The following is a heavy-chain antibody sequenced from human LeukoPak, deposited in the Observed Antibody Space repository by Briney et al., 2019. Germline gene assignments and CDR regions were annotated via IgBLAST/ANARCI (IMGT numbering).Heavy chain of an antibody. CDR3: ARGPTDYGGPADFDY. V-gene: IGHV4-34*01. Sequence: SETLSLTCAVYGGSFSGYYWSWIRQPPGKGLEWIGEINHSGSTNYNPSLKSRVTISVDTSKNQFSLKLSSVTAADTAVYYCARGPTDYGGPADFDYWGRGTLVTVSS. CDR1: GGSFSGYY. J-gene: IGHJ4*02. D-gene: IGHD4-23*01. CDR2: INHSGST.